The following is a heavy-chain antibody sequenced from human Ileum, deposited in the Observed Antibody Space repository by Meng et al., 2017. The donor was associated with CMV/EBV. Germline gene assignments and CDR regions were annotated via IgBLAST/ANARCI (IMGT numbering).Heavy chain of an antibody. CDR2: VNPKSGYT. CDR3: ARVRSRSGYYYHGMDV. CDR1: GYSFTNYD. D-gene: IGHD3-3*01. Sequence: ASVKVSCKASGYSFTNYDINWVRQATGQGLEWMGWVNPKSGYTGYGQKFQGRVTVTRNISISTAYMELSSLTSEDTAVYYCARVRSRSGYYYHGMDVWGQGTTVTVSS. V-gene: IGHV1-8*01. J-gene: IGHJ6*02.